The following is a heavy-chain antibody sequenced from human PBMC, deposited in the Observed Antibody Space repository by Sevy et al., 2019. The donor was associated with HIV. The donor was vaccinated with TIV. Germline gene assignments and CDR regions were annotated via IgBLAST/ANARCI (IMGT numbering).Heavy chain of an antibody. J-gene: IGHJ4*02. V-gene: IGHV3-74*01. D-gene: IGHD6-19*01. Sequence: GGSLRLSCAASGFTFSGYWMRWVRQAPGKGLGWVSCISSGGSCTSNADSVKGRFTISRDNAKNTLSLQMNSLRAEDTAVYYCARDVVCGCSDYWGQGTLVTVSS. CDR3: ARDVVCGCSDY. CDR2: ISSGGSCT. CDR1: GFTFSGYW.